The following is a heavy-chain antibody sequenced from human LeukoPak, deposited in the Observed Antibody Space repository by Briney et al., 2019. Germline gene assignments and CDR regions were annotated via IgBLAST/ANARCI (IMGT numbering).Heavy chain of an antibody. CDR2: IYYSGST. V-gene: IGHV4-59*01. CDR3: ARARWGFTFGGVIVDY. CDR1: GGSISSYY. J-gene: IGHJ4*02. D-gene: IGHD3-16*02. Sequence: PSETLSLTCTASGGSISSYYWSWIRQPPGKGLEWIGYIYYSGSTNYNPSLKSRVTISVDTSKNQFSLKLSSVTAADTAVYYCARARWGFTFGGVIVDYWGQGTLVTVSS.